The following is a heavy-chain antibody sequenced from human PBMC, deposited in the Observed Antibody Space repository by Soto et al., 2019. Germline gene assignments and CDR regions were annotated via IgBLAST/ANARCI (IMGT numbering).Heavy chain of an antibody. D-gene: IGHD3-22*01. CDR2: IIPIFGTA. CDR1: GGTFSSYA. Sequence: GASVKVSCKASGGTFSSYAISWVRQAPGQGLEWMGGIIPIFGTANYAQKFQGRVTITADKSTSTAYMELSSLRSEDTAVYYCARLSPYYYDSRAPGGMDVWAKGPRSPSP. V-gene: IGHV1-69*06. CDR3: ARLSPYYYDSRAPGGMDV. J-gene: IGHJ6*02.